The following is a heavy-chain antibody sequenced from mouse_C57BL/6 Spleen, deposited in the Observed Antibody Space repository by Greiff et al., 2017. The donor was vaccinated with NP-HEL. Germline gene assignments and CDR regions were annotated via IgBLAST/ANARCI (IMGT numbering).Heavy chain of an antibody. J-gene: IGHJ1*03. CDR2: IYPGDGDT. CDR3: ARRMTTGVATPGFDV. V-gene: IGHV1-80*01. CDR1: GYAFSSYW. Sequence: QVQLQQSGAELVKPGASVKISCKASGYAFSSYWMNWVKQRPGKGLEWIGQIYPGDGDTNYNGKFKGKATLTADKSSSTAYMQLSSLTSEDAAVYFCARRMTTGVATPGFDVWGTGTTVTVSS. D-gene: IGHD1-1*01.